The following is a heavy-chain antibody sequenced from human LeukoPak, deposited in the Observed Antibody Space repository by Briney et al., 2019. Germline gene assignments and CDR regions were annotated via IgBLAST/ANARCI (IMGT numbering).Heavy chain of an antibody. J-gene: IGHJ5*02. CDR1: GFTFSSYG. CDR3: AREKYGSDATKLNWFDP. D-gene: IGHD3-10*01. V-gene: IGHV3-33*08. CDR2: IWYDGSNK. Sequence: GRSLRLSCAASGFTFSSYGIHWVRQAPGKGLEWVAFIWYDGSNKYYADSVKGRFTISRDNSKNTLYLQMNSLRAEDTAVYYCAREKYGSDATKLNWFDPWGQGTLVTVSS.